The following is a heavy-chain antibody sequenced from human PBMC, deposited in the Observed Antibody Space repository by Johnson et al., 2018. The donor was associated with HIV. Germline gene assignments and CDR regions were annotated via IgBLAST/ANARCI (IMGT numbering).Heavy chain of an antibody. Sequence: QLQLVEFGGGVVQPGRSLRLSCAASGFTFSSYGMHWVRQAPGKGLEWVAVISYDGSNKYYVDSVKGRFTISRDKSKNTLYLQMNSLRAEDTAVYYCAKDGAMAFDIWGQGTLVTVSS. D-gene: IGHD2-2*01. V-gene: IGHV3-30*18. CDR1: GFTFSSYG. CDR2: ISYDGSNK. J-gene: IGHJ3*02. CDR3: AKDGAMAFDI.